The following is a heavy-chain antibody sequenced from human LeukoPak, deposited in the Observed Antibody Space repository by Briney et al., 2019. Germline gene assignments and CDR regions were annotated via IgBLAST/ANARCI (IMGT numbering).Heavy chain of an antibody. CDR2: TSDRGDYT. D-gene: IGHD1-7*01. CDR3: ARKAQYNGHYPLDY. J-gene: IGHJ4*02. V-gene: IGHV3-23*01. Sequence: GGSLRLSCAASGFTFTSYSMGWVRQAPGKGLEWVSGTSDRGDYTYYADSVKGRFTISRDSSKNTLFLQMNSLRAEDTALYFCARKAQYNGHYPLDYWGQGTLVTVSS. CDR1: GFTFTSYS.